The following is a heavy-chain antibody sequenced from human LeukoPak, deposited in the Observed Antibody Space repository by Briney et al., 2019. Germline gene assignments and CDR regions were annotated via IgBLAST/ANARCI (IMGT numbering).Heavy chain of an antibody. Sequence: ASVKVSCKASGYTFTSYDINWVRQATGQGLEWMGWMNPNSGNTGYAQKFQGRVTMTRNTSISTAYMELSSLGSEDTAVYYCARGQGSSGPRGFDYWGQGTLVTVSS. J-gene: IGHJ4*02. CDR1: GYTFTSYD. CDR2: MNPNSGNT. D-gene: IGHD6-19*01. V-gene: IGHV1-8*01. CDR3: ARGQGSSGPRGFDY.